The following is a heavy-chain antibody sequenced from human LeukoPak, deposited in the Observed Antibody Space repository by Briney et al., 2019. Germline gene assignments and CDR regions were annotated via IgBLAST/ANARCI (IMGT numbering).Heavy chain of an antibody. V-gene: IGHV3-20*04. D-gene: IGHD1-1*01. J-gene: IGHJ6*03. CDR3: ARGDDSYYYYMDV. CDR2: INWNGGST. CDR1: GFTFDDYG. Sequence: GGSLRPSCAASGFTFDDYGMSWVRQAPGKGLEWVSGINWNGGSTGYADSVKGRFTISRDNAKNSLYLQMNSLRAEDTALYYCARGDDSYYYYMDVWGKGTTVTVSS.